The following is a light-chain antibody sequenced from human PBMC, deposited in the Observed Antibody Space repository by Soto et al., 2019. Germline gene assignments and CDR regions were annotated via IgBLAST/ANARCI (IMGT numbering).Light chain of an antibody. CDR3: QQYDDLYT. Sequence: AIQMTQSPSSLSASVGDRVTITCRASQGIKSDVAWYQQKPGKAPKLLIYAASSLESGVPSRFSGSGSGTDFTLTISSLQPEDFATYYCQQYDDLYTFGQGTKLEI. V-gene: IGKV1-6*01. CDR1: QGIKSD. CDR2: AAS. J-gene: IGKJ2*01.